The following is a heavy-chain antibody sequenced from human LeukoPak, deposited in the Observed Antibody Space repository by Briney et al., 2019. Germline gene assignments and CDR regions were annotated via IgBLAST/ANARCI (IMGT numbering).Heavy chain of an antibody. CDR2: MNPNSGNT. Sequence: ASVKVSCKASGYTFTSYDINWVRQATGQGLEWMGWMNPNSGNTGYAQKFQGRVTMTRNTSISTAYMELSSLRSEDTAVYYCARGRSAYDYVWGSYRSSDYWGQGTLVTVSS. CDR3: ARGRSAYDYVWGSYRSSDY. V-gene: IGHV1-8*01. J-gene: IGHJ4*02. D-gene: IGHD3-16*02. CDR1: GYTFTSYD.